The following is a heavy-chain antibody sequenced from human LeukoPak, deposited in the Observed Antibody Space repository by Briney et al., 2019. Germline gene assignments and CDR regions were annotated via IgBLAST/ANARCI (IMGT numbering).Heavy chain of an antibody. Sequence: GGSLRLSCAASGFTVSSNYMSWVRQAPGKGLEWVSVIYSGGGTYYADSVKGRFTISRDNSKNTLYLQMNSLRAEDTAVYYCARDLYNGYGDYGYFDYWGQGTLVTVSS. CDR2: IYSGGGT. CDR3: ARDLYNGYGDYGYFDY. D-gene: IGHD4-17*01. V-gene: IGHV3-66*02. J-gene: IGHJ4*02. CDR1: GFTVSSNY.